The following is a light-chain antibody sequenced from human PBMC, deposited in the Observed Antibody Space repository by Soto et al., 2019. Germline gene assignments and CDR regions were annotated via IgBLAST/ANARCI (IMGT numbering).Light chain of an antibody. V-gene: IGKV3-15*01. CDR2: GAS. J-gene: IGKJ1*01. CDR1: QSVGSN. Sequence: ETVLTQSPATLSVSPGERATLSCRASQSVGSNLAWYQQRPGQAPRLLISGASTRATGIPARFSGSGSGTEFTLTISSLQSEDLAIYYCQQYNDWPPWTFSQGTKVEIK. CDR3: QQYNDWPPWT.